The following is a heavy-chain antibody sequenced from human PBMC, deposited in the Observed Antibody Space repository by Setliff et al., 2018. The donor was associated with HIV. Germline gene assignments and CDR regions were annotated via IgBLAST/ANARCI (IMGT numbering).Heavy chain of an antibody. Sequence: GSLRLSCAASGFIFSSYGMHWVRQAPGKGLEWVAVIWYDGSYKYYGDSVKGRFTVSRDNSQSMLYLQMNSLRVEDTAVYYCAKVLSYCSTTSCYIDDWGQGTLVTVSS. CDR3: AKVLSYCSTTSCYIDD. J-gene: IGHJ4*02. CDR1: GFIFSSYG. CDR2: IWYDGSYK. V-gene: IGHV3-33*03. D-gene: IGHD2-2*01.